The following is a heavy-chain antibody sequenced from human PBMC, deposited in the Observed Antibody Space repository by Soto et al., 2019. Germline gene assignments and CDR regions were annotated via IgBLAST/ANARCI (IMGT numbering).Heavy chain of an antibody. CDR3: ARKIPELRAFDI. CDR2: IYSGGST. J-gene: IGHJ3*02. Sequence: GGSPRLSCAASGFTVSSNYMSWVRQAPGKGLEWVSVIYSGGSTYYADSVKGRFTISRDNSKNTLYLQMNSLRAEDTAVYYCARKIPELRAFDIWGQGTMVTVSS. D-gene: IGHD1-7*01. V-gene: IGHV3-66*02. CDR1: GFTVSSNY.